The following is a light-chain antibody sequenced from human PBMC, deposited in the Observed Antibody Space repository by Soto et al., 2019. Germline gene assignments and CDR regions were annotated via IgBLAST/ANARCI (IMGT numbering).Light chain of an antibody. Sequence: QPVLTQSPSASASLGASVKLTCTLSSGYSPYAIAWHQQQSEKGPRFLMKINYDGTHSKGDGFFDRFSGSSSGAERHLTITRLQSEDEADYYCQSLGTGIQVFGGGTQLTVL. CDR2: INYDGTH. V-gene: IGLV4-69*01. CDR1: SGYSPYA. CDR3: QSLGTGIQV. J-gene: IGLJ3*02.